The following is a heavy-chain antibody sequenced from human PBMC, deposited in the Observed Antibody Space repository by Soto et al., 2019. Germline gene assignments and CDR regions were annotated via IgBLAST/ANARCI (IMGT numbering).Heavy chain of an antibody. CDR1: GGTFSSYA. CDR2: IIPIFGTA. CDR3: AREMGPYCGGDCYSDY. J-gene: IGHJ4*02. D-gene: IGHD2-21*02. V-gene: IGHV1-69*13. Sequence: ASVKVSCKASGGTFSSYAISWVRQAPGQGLEWMGGIIPIFGTANYAQKFQGRVTITADESTSTAYMELSSLRSEDTAVYYCAREMGPYCGGDCYSDYWGQGTLVTVSS.